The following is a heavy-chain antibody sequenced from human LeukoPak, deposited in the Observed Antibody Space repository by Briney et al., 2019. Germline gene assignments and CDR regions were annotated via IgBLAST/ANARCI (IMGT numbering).Heavy chain of an antibody. D-gene: IGHD3-22*01. CDR1: GYTFTGYY. V-gene: IGHV1-2*02. CDR3: ASSWSTYYDSSGYYYAAY. CDR2: INPNSGGT. Sequence: GASVKVSCKASGYTFTGYYMHWVRQAPGQGLESMGWINPNSGGTNYAQKFQGRVTMTRDTSISTAYMELSRLRSDDTAVYYCASSWSTYYDSSGYYYAAYWGQGTLVTVSS. J-gene: IGHJ4*02.